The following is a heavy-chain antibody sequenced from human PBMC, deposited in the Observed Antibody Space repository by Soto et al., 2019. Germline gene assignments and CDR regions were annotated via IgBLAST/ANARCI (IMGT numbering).Heavy chain of an antibody. V-gene: IGHV1-69*02. Sequence: SVNVSCKASWGTFSSYTISWVRQAPGQGLEWMGRIIPILGIANYAQKFQGRVTITADKSKSTAYMELSSLRSEDTAVYYCARRITGTTAFEYWGQGTLVTVSS. CDR3: ARRITGTTAFEY. D-gene: IGHD1-20*01. CDR1: WGTFSSYT. CDR2: IIPILGIA. J-gene: IGHJ4*02.